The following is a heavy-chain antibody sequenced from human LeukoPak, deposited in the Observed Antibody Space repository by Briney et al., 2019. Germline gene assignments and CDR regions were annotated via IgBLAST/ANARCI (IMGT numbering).Heavy chain of an antibody. CDR2: IYTSGST. CDR3: ARTPDRKYYYDSSGYYPH. V-gene: IGHV4-4*07. J-gene: IGHJ4*02. Sequence: SSETLSLTCTVSGGSISSYYWSWIRQPAGKGLEWIGRIYTSGSTNYNPSLKSRVTMSVDTSKNQFSLKLSSVTAADTAVYYCARTPDRKYYYDSSGYYPHWGQGTLVTVSS. CDR1: GGSISSYY. D-gene: IGHD3-22*01.